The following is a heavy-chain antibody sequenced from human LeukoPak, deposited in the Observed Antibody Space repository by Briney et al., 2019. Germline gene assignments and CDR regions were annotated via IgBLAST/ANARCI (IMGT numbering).Heavy chain of an antibody. J-gene: IGHJ3*02. V-gene: IGHV3-30*18. CDR1: GFTFSSYG. D-gene: IGHD6-13*01. CDR3: AKGSSWYRVYGKNAFDI. CDR2: ISYDGSNK. Sequence: PGGSLRLSCAASGFTFSSYGMHWVRQAPGKGLEWVAVISYDGSNKYYADSVKGRFTISRDNSKNTLYLQMNSLRAEDTAVYYCAKGSSWYRVYGKNAFDIWGQGTMVTVSS.